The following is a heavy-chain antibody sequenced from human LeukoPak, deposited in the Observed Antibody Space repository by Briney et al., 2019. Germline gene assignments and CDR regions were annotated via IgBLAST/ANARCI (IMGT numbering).Heavy chain of an antibody. V-gene: IGHV4-30-4*01. CDR1: GGSISSGDYY. J-gene: IGHJ5*02. Sequence: SQTLSLTCTVSGGSISSGDYYWSWIRQPPWQGLEWIGYIYYSGSTYYNPSLKSRVTISVDTSKNQFSLKLSSVTAADTAVYYCARRVVTGYNWFDPWGQGTLVTVSS. CDR2: IYYSGST. CDR3: ARRVVTGYNWFDP. D-gene: IGHD2-21*02.